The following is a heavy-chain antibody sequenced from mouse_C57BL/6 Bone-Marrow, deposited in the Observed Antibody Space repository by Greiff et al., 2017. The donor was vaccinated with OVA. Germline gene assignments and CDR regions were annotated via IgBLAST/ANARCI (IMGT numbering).Heavy chain of an antibody. Sequence: QVQLQQPGAELVRPGTSVKLSCKASGYTFTSYWMHWVKQRPGQGLEWIGVIDPSDSYTNSNQKFKGKATLTVDTSSITGYMQLSSLTSEDYAVYYCARSGAIYYDYFRWYFDVWGTGTTVTVSS. CDR1: GYTFTSYW. V-gene: IGHV1-59*01. D-gene: IGHD2-4*01. CDR3: ARSGAIYYDYFRWYFDV. CDR2: IDPSDSYT. J-gene: IGHJ1*03.